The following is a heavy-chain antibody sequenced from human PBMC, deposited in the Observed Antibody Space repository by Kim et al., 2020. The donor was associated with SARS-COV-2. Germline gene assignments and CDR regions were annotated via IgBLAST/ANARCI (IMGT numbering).Heavy chain of an antibody. J-gene: IGHJ4*02. CDR3: ARGPNYSPFDY. Sequence: RGRFTISRTNDKNSLYLQMNSLRAEDTAVYYCARGPNYSPFDYWGQGTLVTVSS. D-gene: IGHD4-4*01. V-gene: IGHV3-7*04.